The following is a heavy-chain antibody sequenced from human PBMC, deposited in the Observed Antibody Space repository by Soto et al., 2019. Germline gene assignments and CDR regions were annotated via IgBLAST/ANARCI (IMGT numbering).Heavy chain of an antibody. V-gene: IGHV4-31*03. CDR3: ARDPSAAGGDYLDY. J-gene: IGHJ4*02. Sequence: QVQLQESGPGLVKPSQTLSLTCTVSGGSISSGGYYWSWIRQHPGKGLEWIGYIYYSGSTYYNPSLKSRVTISVDTSKNQFSLKLSSVTAADTAVYYCARDPSAAGGDYLDYWGQGTLVTVSS. CDR2: IYYSGST. CDR1: GGSISSGGYY. D-gene: IGHD2-21*01.